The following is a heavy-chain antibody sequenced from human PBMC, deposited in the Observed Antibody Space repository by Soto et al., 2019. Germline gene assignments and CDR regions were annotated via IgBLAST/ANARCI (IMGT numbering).Heavy chain of an antibody. CDR2: IYHSGST. CDR1: GGSISSGGYS. D-gene: IGHD5-12*01. J-gene: IGHJ4*02. Sequence: TSETLSLTCAVSGGSISSGGYSWSWIRQPPGKGLEWIGYIYHSGSTYYNPSLKSRVTISVDRSKNQFSLKLSSVTAADTAVYYCARATHGSYYFDYWGQGTLVTVSS. CDR3: ARATHGSYYFDY. V-gene: IGHV4-30-2*01.